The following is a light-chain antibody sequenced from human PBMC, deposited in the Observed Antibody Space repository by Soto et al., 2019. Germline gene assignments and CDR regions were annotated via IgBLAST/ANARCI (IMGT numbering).Light chain of an antibody. J-gene: IGLJ3*02. Sequence: QSVLTQPPSVSGAPGQRVTISCTGSSSNIGAGYDVHWYQQLPGRAPKLLMYGDSNRPSGVPDRFSGSKSGTSASLAITGLQAEDEADYYYQSYDSSLSGSVFGGGTKLTVL. CDR2: GDS. CDR1: SSNIGAGYD. V-gene: IGLV1-40*01. CDR3: QSYDSSLSGSV.